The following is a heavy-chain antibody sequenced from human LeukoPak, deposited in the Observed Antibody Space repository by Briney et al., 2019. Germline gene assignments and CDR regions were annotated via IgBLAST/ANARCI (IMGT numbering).Heavy chain of an antibody. CDR1: GYTFTGYY. J-gene: IGHJ4*02. CDR3: ARGRYCSSTSCFYSDY. V-gene: IGHV1-2*02. CDR2: INPNSGGT. Sequence: ASVKVSCKASGYTFTGYYMHWVRQAPGQGLEWMGWINPNSGGTNYAQKFQGRVTMTRDTSISTAYMELSRLRSDDTAVYYCARGRYCSSTSCFYSDYWGQGTLVTVSS. D-gene: IGHD2-2*01.